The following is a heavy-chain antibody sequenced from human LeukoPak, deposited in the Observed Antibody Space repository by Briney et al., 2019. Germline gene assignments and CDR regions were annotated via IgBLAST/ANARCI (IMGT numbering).Heavy chain of an antibody. Sequence: SVKVSCKASGGTFSSYTISWVRQAPGQGLEWMGGIIPIFGTANYAQKFQGRVTITTDESTSTAYMELSSLRSEDTAVYYCARGGVPLPYYFDYWGQGTLVTVSS. CDR3: ARGGVPLPYYFDY. D-gene: IGHD2-8*01. J-gene: IGHJ4*02. CDR2: IIPIFGTA. CDR1: GGTFSSYT. V-gene: IGHV1-69*05.